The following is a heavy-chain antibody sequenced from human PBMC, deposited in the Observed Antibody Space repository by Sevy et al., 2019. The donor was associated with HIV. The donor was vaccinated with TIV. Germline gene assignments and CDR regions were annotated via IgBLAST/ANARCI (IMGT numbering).Heavy chain of an antibody. Sequence: GGSLRLSCTASGFIFSNVWMSWVRQAPGKGLEWVGRIKTETDGGTIDYAGPVKDRFTISRDDSKNTLYLEMNTLKTEDTAVYFCTTGHYSGAIFDFWGQGTLVTVSS. CDR1: GFIFSNVW. CDR3: TTGHYSGAIFDF. V-gene: IGHV3-15*01. D-gene: IGHD3-10*01. J-gene: IGHJ4*02. CDR2: IKTETDGGTI.